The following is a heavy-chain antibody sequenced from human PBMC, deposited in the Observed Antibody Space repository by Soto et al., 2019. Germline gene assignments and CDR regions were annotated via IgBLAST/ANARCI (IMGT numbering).Heavy chain of an antibody. CDR1: GFTVSSNY. V-gene: IGHV3-53*01. J-gene: IGHJ4*02. CDR2: IYSGGST. D-gene: IGHD6-13*01. CDR3: ARSHIAAPYYFDY. Sequence: LRLSCAASGFTVSSNYMSWVRQAPGKGLEWVSVIYSGGSTYYADSVKGRFTISRDNSKNTLYLQMNSLRAEDTAVYYCARSHIAAPYYFDYWGQGTLVTAPQ.